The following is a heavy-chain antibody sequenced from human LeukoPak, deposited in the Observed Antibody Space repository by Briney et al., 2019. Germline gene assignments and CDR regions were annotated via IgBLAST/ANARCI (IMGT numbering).Heavy chain of an antibody. Sequence: GGSLRLSCAASGFTFSGSDMHWVRQAPGKGLEWVATISYDGGKKNYAAAVQGRFTVSRDNPVNTLNLQMNSLRVEDTALYYCAKDGQAVGEYYFDYWGQGTLVTVSS. J-gene: IGHJ4*02. D-gene: IGHD6-19*01. V-gene: IGHV3-30*18. CDR3: AKDGQAVGEYYFDY. CDR1: GFTFSGSD. CDR2: ISYDGGKK.